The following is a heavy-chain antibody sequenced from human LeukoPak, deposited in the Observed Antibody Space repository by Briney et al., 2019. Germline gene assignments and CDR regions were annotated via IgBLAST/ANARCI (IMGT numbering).Heavy chain of an antibody. Sequence: PGGSLSLSCAASGFTLRSYWMNWLREAPGKGLEWLANKKEDESEKYYVGSVRGRFTIPRDNAQNSVYLNMNSRTAEDTALYYCARDWVAGVPVDAFDIWGQGTMVSVSS. CDR3: ARDWVAGVPVDAFDI. CDR1: GFTLRSYW. CDR2: KKEDESEK. V-gene: IGHV3-7*03. J-gene: IGHJ3*02. D-gene: IGHD3-10*01.